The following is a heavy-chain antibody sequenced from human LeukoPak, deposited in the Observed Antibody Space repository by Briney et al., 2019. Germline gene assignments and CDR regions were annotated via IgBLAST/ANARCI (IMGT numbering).Heavy chain of an antibody. CDR2: MNPNSGNT. D-gene: IGHD6-13*01. CDR3: ARVMGSRPYLKQQLAY. J-gene: IGHJ4*02. Sequence: ASVQVYCKASGYTFTSYDINWVRQATGQGLEWMGWMNPNSGNTGYAQKFQGRVTMTRNTSIGTAYMELSSLRCEDTAVYYCARVMGSRPYLKQQLAYWGQGTLVTVSS. V-gene: IGHV1-8*01. CDR1: GYTFTSYD.